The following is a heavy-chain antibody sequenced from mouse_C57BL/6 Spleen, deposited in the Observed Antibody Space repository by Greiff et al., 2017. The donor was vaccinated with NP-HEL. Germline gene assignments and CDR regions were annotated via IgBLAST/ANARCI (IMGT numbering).Heavy chain of an antibody. J-gene: IGHJ4*01. Sequence: DVMLVESGEGLVKPGGSLKLSCAASGFTFSSYAMSWVRQTPEKRLEWVAYISSGGDYIYYADTVKGRFTISRDNARNTLYLQMSSLKSEDTAMYYCTRDSGSSSYYAMDYWGQGTSVTVSS. V-gene: IGHV5-9-1*02. CDR1: GFTFSSYA. D-gene: IGHD1-1*01. CDR3: TRDSGSSSYYAMDY. CDR2: ISSGGDYI.